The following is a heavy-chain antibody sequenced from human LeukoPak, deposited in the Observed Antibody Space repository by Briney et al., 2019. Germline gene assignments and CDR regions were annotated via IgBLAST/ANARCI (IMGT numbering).Heavy chain of an antibody. Sequence: ASVKVSCKASGYTFTSYGISWVRQAPGQGLEWMGWISAYNGNTNYAQKLQGRATMTTDTSTSTAYMELRSLRSDDTAVYYCATGPPYYYDSSAFDYWGQGTLVTVSS. CDR2: ISAYNGNT. J-gene: IGHJ4*02. CDR3: ATGPPYYYDSSAFDY. V-gene: IGHV1-18*01. D-gene: IGHD3-22*01. CDR1: GYTFTSYG.